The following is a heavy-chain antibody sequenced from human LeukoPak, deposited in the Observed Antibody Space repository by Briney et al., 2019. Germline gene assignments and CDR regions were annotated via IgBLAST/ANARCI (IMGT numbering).Heavy chain of an antibody. CDR1: GYSFTSYW. D-gene: IGHD3-10*01. CDR3: ARAVPGYGSGSYLDYYYGMDV. V-gene: IGHV5-10-1*01. Sequence: GESLKISCKGSGYSFTSYWISWVRQMPGKGLEWMRRIDPSDSYTNYSPSFQGHVTISADKSISTAYLQWSSLKASDTAMYYCARAVPGYGSGSYLDYYYGMDVWGKGTTVTVSS. CDR2: IDPSDSYT. J-gene: IGHJ6*04.